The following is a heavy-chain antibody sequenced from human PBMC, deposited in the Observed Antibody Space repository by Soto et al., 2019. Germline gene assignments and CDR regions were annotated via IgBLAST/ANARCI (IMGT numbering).Heavy chain of an antibody. D-gene: IGHD3-10*01. J-gene: IGHJ3*02. Sequence: QVQLVQSGAEVKKPGSSVKVSCKASGGAFSSYAISWVRQAPGQGLEWMGGIIPIFGTANYAQKFQGRVTITADESTSTAYMELSSLRSEDTAVYYCARDDSPFEAGRGAFDIWGQGTMVTVSS. CDR1: GGAFSSYA. CDR3: ARDDSPFEAGRGAFDI. CDR2: IIPIFGTA. V-gene: IGHV1-69*01.